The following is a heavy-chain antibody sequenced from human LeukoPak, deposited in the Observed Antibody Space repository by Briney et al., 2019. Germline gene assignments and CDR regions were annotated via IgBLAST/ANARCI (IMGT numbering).Heavy chain of an antibody. CDR1: GFTFSSYG. V-gene: IGHV3-30*18. D-gene: IGHD6-13*01. CDR2: IPYDGSNK. Sequence: GRSLRLSCAASGFTFSSYGMHWVRQAPGKGLEWVAVIPYDGSNKYYADSVKGRFTISRDNSKNTLYLQMNSLRAEDTAVYYCAKTGSLYSSTGGYWGQGTLVTVSS. CDR3: AKTGSLYSSTGGY. J-gene: IGHJ4*02.